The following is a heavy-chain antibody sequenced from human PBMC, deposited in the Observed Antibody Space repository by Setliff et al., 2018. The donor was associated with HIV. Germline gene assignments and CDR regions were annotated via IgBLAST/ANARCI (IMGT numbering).Heavy chain of an antibody. CDR2: MNPNSGNT. V-gene: IGHV1-8*02. D-gene: IGHD3-3*01. CDR1: GYTFTNYD. Sequence: ASVKVSCKASGYTFTNYDINWVRQAPGQGLEWMGWMNPNSGNTGYAQKFQGRVTMTSNTFIGTAYMELNSLTSDGTAVYYCARGHLDYDYWEDILGNWFDPWGQGTLVTSPQ. J-gene: IGHJ5*02. CDR3: ARGHLDYDYWEDILGNWFDP.